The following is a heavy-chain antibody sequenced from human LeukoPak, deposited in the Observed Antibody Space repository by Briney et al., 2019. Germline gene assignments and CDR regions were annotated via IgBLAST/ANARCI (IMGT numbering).Heavy chain of an antibody. D-gene: IGHD6-19*01. CDR3: ARGPYSSGWYGLDY. CDR2: ISTTGDNT. J-gene: IGHJ4*02. CDR1: GFTFSSYA. V-gene: IGHV3-23*01. Sequence: KSGGSLRVSCAASGFTFSSYAMNWVRQSPGKGLQWVTAISTTGDNTYYADSVKGRFTVSRDNSRNTLYLQMNSLRAEDTAMYYCARGPYSSGWYGLDYWGQGTLVTVSS.